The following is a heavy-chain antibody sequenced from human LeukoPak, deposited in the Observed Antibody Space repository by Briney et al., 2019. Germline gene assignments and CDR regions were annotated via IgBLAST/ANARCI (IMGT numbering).Heavy chain of an antibody. Sequence: PGGSLRLSCAASGFTFSSYAMSWVRRAPGKGLEWVSAISGSGGSTYYADSVKGRFTISRDNSKNTLYLQMNSLRAEDTAVYYCAKDGTMVRGVQYYYYGMDVWGQGTTVTVSS. CDR1: GFTFSSYA. D-gene: IGHD3-10*01. V-gene: IGHV3-23*01. CDR3: AKDGTMVRGVQYYYYGMDV. CDR2: ISGSGGST. J-gene: IGHJ6*02.